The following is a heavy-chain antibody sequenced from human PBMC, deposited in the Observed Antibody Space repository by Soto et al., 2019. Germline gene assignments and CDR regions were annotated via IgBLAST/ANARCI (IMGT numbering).Heavy chain of an antibody. D-gene: IGHD1-1*01. V-gene: IGHV4-30-2*01. J-gene: IGHJ5*02. CDR3: ARDQLEGNWFDP. CDR2: IYHSGRT. CDR1: GGSISSGGYS. Sequence: QLQLQESGSGLVRPSQTLSLTCAVSGGSISSGGYSWNWIRQPPGKGLEWIGYIYHSGRTLYNPSLQSRVTISVDKSKNQSSLKLTSVTAADTAVYYCARDQLEGNWFDPWGQGTLVTVSS.